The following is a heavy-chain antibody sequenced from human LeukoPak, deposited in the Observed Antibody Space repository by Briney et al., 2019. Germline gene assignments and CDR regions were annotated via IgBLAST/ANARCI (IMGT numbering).Heavy chain of an antibody. Sequence: SVKVSCKASGGTFSSYAISWVRQAPGQGLEWMGGIIPIFGTANYAQKFQGRVTITADKSTSTAYMELSSLRSEDTAVYYCAREQYLGYYYMDVWGKGTTVTVSS. D-gene: IGHD2/OR15-2a*01. CDR2: IIPIFGTA. CDR1: GGTFSSYA. V-gene: IGHV1-69*06. CDR3: AREQYLGYYYMDV. J-gene: IGHJ6*03.